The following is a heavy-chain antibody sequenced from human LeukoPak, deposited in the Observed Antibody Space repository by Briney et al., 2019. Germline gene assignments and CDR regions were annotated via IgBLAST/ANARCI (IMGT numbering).Heavy chain of an antibody. V-gene: IGHV3-30*02. J-gene: IGHJ4*02. CDR1: GFTFSSYG. CDR3: AKILVVEPAEHYFDY. CDR2: IRYDGSNK. Sequence: GGSLRLSCAASGFTFSSYGMHWVRQAPGKGLEWVAFIRYDGSNKYYADSVKGRFTISRDNSKNTLYLQMNSLRAEDTAVYYCAKILVVEPAEHYFDYWGQGTLVTVSS. D-gene: IGHD2-2*01.